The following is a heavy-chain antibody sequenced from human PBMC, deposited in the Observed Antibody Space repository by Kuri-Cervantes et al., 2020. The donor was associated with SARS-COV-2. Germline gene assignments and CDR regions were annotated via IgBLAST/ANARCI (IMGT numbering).Heavy chain of an antibody. V-gene: IGHV3-11*04. CDR3: AKSQKSGDLGDDFDY. J-gene: IGHJ4*02. Sequence: GESLKISCAASGFNFSDYYITWIRQAPGKGLEWVSYISSSGTTIHYADSMKGRFTISRDNAKNSVYLQMNSLRAEDTAVYYCAKSQKSGDLGDDFDYWGQGTLVTVSS. D-gene: IGHD3-16*01. CDR1: GFNFSDYY. CDR2: ISSSGTTI.